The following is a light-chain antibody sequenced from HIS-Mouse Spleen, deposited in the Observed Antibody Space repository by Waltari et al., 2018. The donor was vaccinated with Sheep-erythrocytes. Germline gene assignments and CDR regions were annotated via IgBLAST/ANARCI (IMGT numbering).Light chain of an antibody. CDR1: SSDFGRYNL. CDR3: CSYAGSYNHV. CDR2: EGS. V-gene: IGLV2-14*02. Sequence: QSALTQPASVSGSPGQSITISCTGTSSDFGRYNLVPWYQQPPDKPTKLMIHEGSKRPSGVSNRFSGSKSGNTASLTISGLQAEDEADYYCCSYAGSYNHVFATGTKVTVL. J-gene: IGLJ1*01.